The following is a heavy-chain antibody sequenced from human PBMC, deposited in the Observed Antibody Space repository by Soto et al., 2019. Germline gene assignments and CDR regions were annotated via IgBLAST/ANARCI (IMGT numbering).Heavy chain of an antibody. CDR3: ARMYSSGSGWFHP. J-gene: IGHJ5*02. D-gene: IGHD6-19*01. CDR1: GYSISAGGYY. CDR2: FYSSGSI. V-gene: IGHV4-31*03. Sequence: PSETLSLTCFVSGYSISAGGYYWSWIRHHPGKGLEWIGSFYSSGSIIYNPSLRSRVSISGDTSSNQFSMSLTSVTAADTARYYCARMYSSGSGWFHPWGQGTPGTVSS.